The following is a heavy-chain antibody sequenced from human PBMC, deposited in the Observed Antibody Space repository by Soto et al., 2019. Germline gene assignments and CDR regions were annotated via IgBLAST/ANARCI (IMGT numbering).Heavy chain of an antibody. V-gene: IGHV3-66*01. J-gene: IGHJ3*02. CDR2: IXXRGDT. CDR3: AREPRYCRGGSCSITGDAFDI. D-gene: IGHD2-15*01. Sequence: EVHLVESGGGLVQPGGSLRLSCTASGFIVSDTYMNWVRQAPGKGLXXXXXIXXRGDTHYADSVRGRFSLSRDIADNTLHLQMNNLRVEDTAVYYCAREPRYCRGGSCSITGDAFDIWGQGTMVTVSS. CDR1: GFIVSDTY.